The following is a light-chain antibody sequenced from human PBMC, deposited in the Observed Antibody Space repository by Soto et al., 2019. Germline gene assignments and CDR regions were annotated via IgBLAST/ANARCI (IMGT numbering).Light chain of an antibody. CDR1: QSLVYSDGSTY. J-gene: IGKJ4*01. CDR3: LQGAHWPLT. V-gene: IGKV2-30*01. CDR2: KVS. Sequence: DVVMTQSPLSLPVTLGQPASISCRSSQSLVYSDGSTYLSWFQQRPGQSPRRLIYKVSNRDSGVPDRFSGSGSVTDFTLKISRVEAEDVGVYYCLQGAHWPLTFGGGTKVEI.